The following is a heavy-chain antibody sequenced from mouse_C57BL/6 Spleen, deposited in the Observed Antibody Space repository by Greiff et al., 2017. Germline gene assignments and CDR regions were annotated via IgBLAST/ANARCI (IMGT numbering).Heavy chain of an antibody. CDR1: GFTFSSYA. D-gene: IGHD1-1*01. CDR2: ISDGGSYT. V-gene: IGHV5-4*01. Sequence: EVKVVESGGGLVKPGGSLKLSCAASGFTFSSYAMSWVRQTPEKRLEWVATISDGGSYTYYPDNVKGRFTISRDNAKNNLYLQMSHLKSEDTAMYYCARDRSYGSLYYFDYWGQGTTLTVSS. J-gene: IGHJ2*01. CDR3: ARDRSYGSLYYFDY.